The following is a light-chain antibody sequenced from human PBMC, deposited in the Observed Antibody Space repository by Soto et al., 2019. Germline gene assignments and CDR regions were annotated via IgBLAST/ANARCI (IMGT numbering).Light chain of an antibody. V-gene: IGLV1-51*01. Sequence: QSVLTQPPSCPGAPGRRVTIPASGSSSNIGNNYVSWYQQLPGTAPKLLIYDNNNRPSGIPDRFSGSKSGTSATLGITGLQTGDEADYYCGTWDSSLSAVVFGGGTKLTVL. J-gene: IGLJ2*01. CDR3: GTWDSSLSAVV. CDR2: DNN. CDR1: SSNIGNNY.